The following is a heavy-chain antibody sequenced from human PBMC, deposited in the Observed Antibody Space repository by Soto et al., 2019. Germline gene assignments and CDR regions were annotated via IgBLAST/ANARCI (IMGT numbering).Heavy chain of an antibody. Sequence: QVQLQESGPGLVKPSQTLSLTCTVSGGSISSGGYYWSWIRQHPGKGLEWIGYIYYSGSTYYNPSLKSRVTISVDTSKNQFSLKLSAVTAADTAVYYCARSRHSSSWYGGWFDPWGQGTLVTVSS. D-gene: IGHD6-13*01. CDR2: IYYSGST. V-gene: IGHV4-31*03. CDR3: ARSRHSSSWYGGWFDP. J-gene: IGHJ5*02. CDR1: GGSISSGGYY.